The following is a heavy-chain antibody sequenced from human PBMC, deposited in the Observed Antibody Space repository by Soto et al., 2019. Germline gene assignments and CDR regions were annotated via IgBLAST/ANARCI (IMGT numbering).Heavy chain of an antibody. CDR2: ISGSGGST. CDR1: GFTFSSYA. J-gene: IGHJ6*02. Sequence: PGGSLRLSCAASGFTFSSYAMSWVRQAPGKGLEWVSTISGSGGSTYYADSVKGRFTISRDNSKNTLYLQMNSLRAEDTAVYFCAKGSRYDSSGYYPPGDVWGQGTTVTVSS. V-gene: IGHV3-23*01. CDR3: AKGSRYDSSGYYPPGDV. D-gene: IGHD3-22*01.